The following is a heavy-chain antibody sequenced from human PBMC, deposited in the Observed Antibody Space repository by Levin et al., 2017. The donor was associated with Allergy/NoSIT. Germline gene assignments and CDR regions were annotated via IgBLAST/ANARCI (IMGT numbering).Heavy chain of an antibody. V-gene: IGHV3-64*02. Sequence: GGSLRLSCAASGFTFSSYAMHWVRQAPGKGLEYVSAISSNGGSTYYADSVKGRFTISRDNSKNTLYLQMGSLRAEDMAVYYCARDGGSGSYFGYYFDYWGQGTLVTVSS. CDR2: ISSNGGST. CDR1: GFTFSSYA. J-gene: IGHJ4*02. D-gene: IGHD3-10*01. CDR3: ARDGGSGSYFGYYFDY.